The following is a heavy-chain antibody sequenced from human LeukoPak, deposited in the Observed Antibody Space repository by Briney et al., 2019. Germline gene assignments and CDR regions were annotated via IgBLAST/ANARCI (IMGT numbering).Heavy chain of an antibody. CDR1: GGTFSSYA. D-gene: IGHD3-22*01. J-gene: IGHJ4*02. CDR3: ARDRIYYYDSSGPVLSH. Sequence: ASVKASCKASGGTFSSYAISWVRQAPGQGLEWMGRIIPILGIANYAQKFQGRVTITADKSTSTAYMALSSLRSEDAAVYYCARDRIYYYDSSGPVLSHWGQGTPVTVSS. V-gene: IGHV1-69*04. CDR2: IIPILGIA.